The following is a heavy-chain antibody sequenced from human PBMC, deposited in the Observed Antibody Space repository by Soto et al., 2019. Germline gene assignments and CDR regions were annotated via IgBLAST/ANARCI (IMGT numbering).Heavy chain of an antibody. CDR2: IDKVGTDS. Sequence: EVQLVESGGGLVQPGGSLRLSCAASEFTFSGRSVHWVRQATGKGLVWVSGIDKVGTDSTYADSVKGRFTSSRDNAKNKVYLQMNNMRVEETAVYYCARGWFGPDVWGKGTTVTVSS. V-gene: IGHV3-74*01. CDR3: ARGWFGPDV. J-gene: IGHJ6*03. D-gene: IGHD3-10*01. CDR1: EFTFSGRS.